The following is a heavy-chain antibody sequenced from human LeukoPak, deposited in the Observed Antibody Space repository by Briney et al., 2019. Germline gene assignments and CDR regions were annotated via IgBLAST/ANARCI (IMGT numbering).Heavy chain of an antibody. CDR1: GFTFTTYD. J-gene: IGHJ4*02. CDR3: VRDLGGPAAN. V-gene: IGHV3-13*01. Sequence: GGSLRLSCAASGFTFTTYDFHWVRQPTGKGLEGVSSIGSSGDTFYSGSVKGRFTISRDNAKNSLYLQMSSLRAGDTALYYCVRDLGGPAANWGQGTLVTVSS. CDR2: IGSSGDT. D-gene: IGHD3-16*01.